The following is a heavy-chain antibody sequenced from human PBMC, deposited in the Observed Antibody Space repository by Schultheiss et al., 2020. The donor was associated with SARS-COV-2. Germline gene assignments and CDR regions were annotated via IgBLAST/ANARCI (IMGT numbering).Heavy chain of an antibody. D-gene: IGHD1-7*01. J-gene: IGHJ6*03. CDR2: IYHSGNT. CDR1: GGSISSYY. Sequence: SETLSLTCTVSGGSISSYYWSWIRQPPGKGLEWIGYIYHSGNTYYNPSLKSRVTISVDRSKNLFSLRLSSVTAADTAVYYCARLGNDRTGTTSPVGHYMDVWGKGTTVTVSS. CDR3: ARLGNDRTGTTSPVGHYMDV. V-gene: IGHV4-59*04.